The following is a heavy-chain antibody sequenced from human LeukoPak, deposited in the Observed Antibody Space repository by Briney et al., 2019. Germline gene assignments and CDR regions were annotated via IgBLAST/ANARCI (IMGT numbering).Heavy chain of an antibody. CDR1: GFTFGDYY. D-gene: IGHD1-26*01. J-gene: IGHJ3*02. CDR2: ISSSGTTI. CDR3: ARDRGLVGATGGPGAFDI. V-gene: IGHV3-11*04. Sequence: GGSLRLSCAASGFTFGDYYMSWIRQAPGKGLEWVSYISSSGTTIYYADSVKGRFTISRDNAKNSLYLQMNSLRAEDTAVYYCARDRGLVGATGGPGAFDIWGQGTMVTGAS.